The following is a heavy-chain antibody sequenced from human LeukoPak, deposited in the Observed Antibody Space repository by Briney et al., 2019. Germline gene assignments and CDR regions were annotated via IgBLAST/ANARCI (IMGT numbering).Heavy chain of an antibody. J-gene: IGHJ4*02. CDR1: GFTFSDYA. Sequence: PGGSLRLSWAASGFTFSDYAMHWVRQAPGKGLEWVAVISYDGSNECYADSVKGRFTISRDNSKNTLYLQMNSLRGEDTAVYYCARGAPRNYDFWSGPFDYWGQGSLVTVSS. CDR3: ARGAPRNYDFWSGPFDY. CDR2: ISYDGSNE. D-gene: IGHD3-3*01. V-gene: IGHV3-30-3*01.